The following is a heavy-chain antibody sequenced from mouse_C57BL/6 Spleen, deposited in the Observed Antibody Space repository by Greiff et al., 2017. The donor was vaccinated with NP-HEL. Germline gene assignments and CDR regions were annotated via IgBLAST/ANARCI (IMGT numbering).Heavy chain of an antibody. CDR1: GYTFTNYW. D-gene: IGHD3-2*02. Sequence: LVESGAELVRPGTSVKMSCKASGYTFTNYWIGWAKQRPGHGLEWIGDIYPGGGYTNYNEKFKGKATLTADKSSSTAYMQFSSLTSEDSAIYYCARKGSGYYYYAMDYWGQGTSVTVSS. CDR2: IYPGGGYT. J-gene: IGHJ4*01. V-gene: IGHV1-63*01. CDR3: ARKGSGYYYYAMDY.